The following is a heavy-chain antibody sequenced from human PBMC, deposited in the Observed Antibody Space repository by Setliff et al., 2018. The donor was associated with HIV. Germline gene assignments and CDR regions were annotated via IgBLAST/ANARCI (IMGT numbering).Heavy chain of an antibody. CDR1: GGSIGGYH. V-gene: IGHV4-59*01. CDR3: ERTRGRALVSYYFDI. J-gene: IGHJ4*02. D-gene: IGHD3-16*01. Sequence: PSETLSLTCTVSGGSIGGYHWSWVRQPPGRGLEWIGYVSYSGSTSYNPSLDSLVTMSVDSARDQFSLKLSSVTAADTAVYFCERTRGRALVSYYFDIWGQGRLVTVSS. CDR2: VSYSGST.